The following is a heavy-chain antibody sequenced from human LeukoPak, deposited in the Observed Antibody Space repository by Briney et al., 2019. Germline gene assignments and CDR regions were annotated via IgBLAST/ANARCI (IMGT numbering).Heavy chain of an antibody. CDR1: GFTFSDYY. Sequence: GGSLRLSCAASGFTFSDYYMSWVRQAPGKGLERVSYISSSSSYTDYADSVKCRFTISRDNAKNSLCLQMNSQRAEDTAVYYCARSAPLVFHWYSDLWGRGTLVTVSS. CDR3: ARSAPLVFHWYSDL. V-gene: IGHV3-11*03. CDR2: ISSSSSYT. J-gene: IGHJ2*01. D-gene: IGHD6-13*01.